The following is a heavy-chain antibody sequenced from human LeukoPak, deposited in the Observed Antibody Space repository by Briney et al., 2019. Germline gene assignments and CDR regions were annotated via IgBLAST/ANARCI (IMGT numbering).Heavy chain of an antibody. J-gene: IGHJ6*03. V-gene: IGHV4-34*01. D-gene: IGHD6-19*01. CDR2: INHSGTT. CDR1: GGSFSDYY. Sequence: SETLSLTCVVHGGSFSDYYWSWVRQPPGKGLEWIGEINHSGTTKYNPSLKSRLTISIHTSNNQFSLNLNSVTAADTAVYYCARGEGTLAGRRWPYYFYYYMDVWGKGTTVTISS. CDR3: ARGEGTLAGRRWPYYFYYYMDV.